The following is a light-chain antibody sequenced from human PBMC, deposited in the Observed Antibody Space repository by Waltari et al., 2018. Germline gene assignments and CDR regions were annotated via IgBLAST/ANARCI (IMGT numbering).Light chain of an antibody. CDR1: QRVSSY. Sequence: EVVLTQSPATLSLSPGEGAPLSCRASQRVSSYLAWYQQKPGQAPRLLIYDASNRATGIPARFSGSGSGTDFTLTISSLEPEDVVVYYCQQRANWPPITFGQGTRLEIK. V-gene: IGKV3-11*01. CDR3: QQRANWPPIT. CDR2: DAS. J-gene: IGKJ5*01.